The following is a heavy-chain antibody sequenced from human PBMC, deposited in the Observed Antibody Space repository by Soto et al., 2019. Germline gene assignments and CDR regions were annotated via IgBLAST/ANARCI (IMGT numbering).Heavy chain of an antibody. CDR1: GGSISGYY. V-gene: IGHV4-59*01. CDR2: IYNSGST. CDR3: ARGGPSSKWLDP. J-gene: IGHJ5*02. Sequence: QVQLQESGPGLVKSSETLSLTCTVSGGSISGYYWSWIRQPPGKGLEWIGYIYNSGSTNYNPSLKSRGTVSIDTPKNQFSLKLSSLTAADTAVYYCARGGPSSKWLDPWGQGTLVTVSS.